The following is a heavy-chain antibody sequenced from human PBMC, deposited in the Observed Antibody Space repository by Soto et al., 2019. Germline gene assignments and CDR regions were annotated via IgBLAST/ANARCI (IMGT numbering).Heavy chain of an antibody. J-gene: IGHJ2*01. V-gene: IGHV3-11*06. Sequence: PGGSLRLSCEASGFPFGDYYMSWIRQAPERGLEWLSFLSCSSRFTKYADSVRGRFTISRDNAKNALYLQMNSPRAEDTAVYYFARRLGSLPTANLDLWGRGTLVTGSS. CDR2: LSCSSRFT. D-gene: IGHD1-1*01. CDR3: ARRLGSLPTANLDL. CDR1: GFPFGDYY.